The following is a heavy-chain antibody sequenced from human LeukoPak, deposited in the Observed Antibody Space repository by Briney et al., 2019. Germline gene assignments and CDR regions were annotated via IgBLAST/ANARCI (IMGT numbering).Heavy chain of an antibody. CDR1: RGSISGYS. J-gene: IGHJ5*02. Sequence: SETLSLTCTVSRGSISGYSWSWIRQSPGGGLEWIGYIYYSGDTAYNPSLRSRVTFSVDTSKNQFSLQLRSVTTADTAVYYCVRGPYGASISKWFDPWGQGTQVIVSP. D-gene: IGHD4/OR15-4a*01. V-gene: IGHV4-59*01. CDR3: VRGPYGASISKWFDP. CDR2: IYYSGDT.